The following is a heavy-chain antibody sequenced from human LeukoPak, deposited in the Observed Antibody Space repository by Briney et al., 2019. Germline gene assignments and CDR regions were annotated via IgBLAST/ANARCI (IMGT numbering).Heavy chain of an antibody. CDR1: GFTFYGYA. CDR3: AKSRWYVYWYFDL. CDR2: ISWNSGSI. J-gene: IGHJ2*01. V-gene: IGHV3-9*01. Sequence: GGSLRLSCAASGFTFYGYAMHWVRQAPGKGLEWVSGISWNSGSIGYADSVKGRFTISRDNAKNSLYLQMNSLRAEDTALYYCAKSRWYVYWYFDLWGRGSLVTLSS. D-gene: IGHD4-23*01.